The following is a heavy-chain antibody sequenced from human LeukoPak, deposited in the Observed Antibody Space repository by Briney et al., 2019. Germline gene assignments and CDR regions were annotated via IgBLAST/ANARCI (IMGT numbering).Heavy chain of an antibody. CDR1: GFSPSSFA. CDR3: AKRALGTFSNANVWRDP. CDR2: ISRDGSNT. V-gene: IGHV3-33*06. J-gene: IGHJ5*02. Sequence: TLRLSRAPSGFSPSSFAMHCVRPAPGKGLERVSRISRDGSNTYYADSVKGLFTISRDNSKNTLYLQMDSLRAEDTAVYYCAKRALGTFSNANVWRDPWGQGALLTVSS. D-gene: IGHD3-16*01.